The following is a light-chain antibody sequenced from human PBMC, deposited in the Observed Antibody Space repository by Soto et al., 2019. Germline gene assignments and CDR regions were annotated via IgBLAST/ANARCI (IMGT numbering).Light chain of an antibody. CDR2: EVS. CDR3: SSYTIISTSHLYV. CDR1: RSDVGGYNY. V-gene: IGLV2-14*01. Sequence: QSALTQPASVSGSPGQSITISCTGTRSDVGGYNYVSWYQQHPGKAPKLMIYEVSNRPSGVSNRFSASKSGNTASLTISGLQAEDEADYYCSSYTIISTSHLYVFGTGTKLTVL. J-gene: IGLJ1*01.